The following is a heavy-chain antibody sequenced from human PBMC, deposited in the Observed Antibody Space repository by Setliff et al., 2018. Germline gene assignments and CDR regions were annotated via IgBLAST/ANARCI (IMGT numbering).Heavy chain of an antibody. CDR1: GGSLSGNY. Sequence: ETLSLTCAVYGGSLSGNYWNWIRQPPGKGLEWIGEINQSGSANYNPSLKSRASLSVDTSEKQLSLTLNSVTVADTAVYYCARAQVVFAISAPAWYFEIWGRGTQVTVSS. CDR2: INQSGSA. V-gene: IGHV4-34*01. D-gene: IGHD2-21*01. J-gene: IGHJ2*01. CDR3: ARAQVVFAISAPAWYFEI.